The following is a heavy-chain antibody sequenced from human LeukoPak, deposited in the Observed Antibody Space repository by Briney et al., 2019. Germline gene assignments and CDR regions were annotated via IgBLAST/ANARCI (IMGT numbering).Heavy chain of an antibody. CDR3: AREGDSSGYSDY. J-gene: IGHJ4*02. CDR2: IYSGGSK. V-gene: IGHV3-53*04. Sequence: GGSRRLAWAASGFTLGSNYMGWVRQAPGEGLGWVSVIYSGGSKYYADSVKGRFTISRHNSKNTLYLQMNSLRAEDTAVYYCAREGDSSGYSDYWGQGTLVTVS. D-gene: IGHD3-22*01. CDR1: GFTLGSNY.